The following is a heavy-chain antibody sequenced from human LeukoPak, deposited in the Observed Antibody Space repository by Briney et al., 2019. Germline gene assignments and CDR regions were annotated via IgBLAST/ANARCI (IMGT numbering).Heavy chain of an antibody. D-gene: IGHD1-26*01. J-gene: IGHJ3*01. CDR3: TTWDGVN. Sequence: GGSLRLSCAASGFTFTNVLMTWVRQAPGKGLEWVGHIKRKTDGGTTDCAAPVKGRFTISRDDSKNTLYLQMNSLKTEDTAMYYCTTWDGVNWGQGTMVTVSS. CDR1: GFTFTNVL. CDR2: IKRKTDGGTT. V-gene: IGHV3-15*01.